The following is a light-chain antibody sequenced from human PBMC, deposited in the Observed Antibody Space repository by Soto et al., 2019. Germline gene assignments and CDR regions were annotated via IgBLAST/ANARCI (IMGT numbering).Light chain of an antibody. J-gene: IGKJ5*01. V-gene: IGKV1-6*01. CDR2: AAS. CDR1: QGITND. CDR3: QQDYNSPA. Sequence: AIQMTQSPSSLSASVGDRVTITCRASQGITNDLGWYQQKPGKAPKLLIYAASSLQSGVPSRFSGSGSGTDFTLTTSSLQPEVFATYYCQQDYNSPAFGQGTRLEIK.